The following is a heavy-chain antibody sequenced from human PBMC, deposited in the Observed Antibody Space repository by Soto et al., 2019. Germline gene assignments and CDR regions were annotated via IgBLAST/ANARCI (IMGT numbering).Heavy chain of an antibody. CDR1: GGTFSSYA. V-gene: IGHV1-69*13. J-gene: IGHJ4*02. Sequence: SVKVSCKASGGTFSSYAISWVRQAPGQGLEWMGGIIPIFGTANYAQKFQGRVTITADESTSTAYMELSSLRSEDTAVYYFALQNRCPYACDYWGQGTLVTV. CDR3: ALQNRCPYACDY. CDR2: IIPIFGTA. D-gene: IGHD2-2*01.